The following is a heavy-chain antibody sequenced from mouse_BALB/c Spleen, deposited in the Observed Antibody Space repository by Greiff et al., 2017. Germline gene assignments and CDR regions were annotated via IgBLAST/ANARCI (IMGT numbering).Heavy chain of an antibody. CDR3: ARVYYDYGFDY. CDR2: ISSGGST. V-gene: IGHV5-6-5*01. Sequence: DVMLVESGGGLVKPGGSLKLSCAASGFTFSSYAMSWVRQTPEKRLEWVASISSGGSTYYPDSVKGRFTISRDNARNILYLQMSSLRSDDTAMYYCARVYYDYGFDYWGQGTTLTVSS. D-gene: IGHD2-4*01. J-gene: IGHJ2*01. CDR1: GFTFSSYA.